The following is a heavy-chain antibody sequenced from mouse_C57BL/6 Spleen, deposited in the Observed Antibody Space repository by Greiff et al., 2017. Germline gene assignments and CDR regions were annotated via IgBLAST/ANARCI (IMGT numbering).Heavy chain of an antibody. D-gene: IGHD1-1*02. CDR3: ARSGGEDPHWYFDV. J-gene: IGHJ1*03. CDR2: IYPGDGDT. V-gene: IGHV1-82*01. CDR1: GYAFSSSW. Sequence: QVQLQQSGPELVKPGASVKISCKASGYAFSSSWMNWVKQRPGKGLEWIGRIYPGDGDTNYNGKFKGKATLTADKSSSTAYMQLSSLTSEDSAVYFCARSGGEDPHWYFDVWGTGTTVTVSS.